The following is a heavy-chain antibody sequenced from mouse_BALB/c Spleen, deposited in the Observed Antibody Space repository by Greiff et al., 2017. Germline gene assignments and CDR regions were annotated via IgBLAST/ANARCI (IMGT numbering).Heavy chain of an antibody. J-gene: IGHJ3*01. CDR1: GFTFSDYY. D-gene: IGHD1-1*02. Sequence: EVHLVESGGGLVKPGGSLKLSCAASGFTFSDYYMYWVRQTPEKRLEWVATISDGGSYTYYPDSVKGRFTISRDNAKNNLYLQMSSLKSEDTAMYYCARAAYGAFAYWGQGTLVTVSA. CDR3: ARAAYGAFAY. V-gene: IGHV5-4*02. CDR2: ISDGGSYT.